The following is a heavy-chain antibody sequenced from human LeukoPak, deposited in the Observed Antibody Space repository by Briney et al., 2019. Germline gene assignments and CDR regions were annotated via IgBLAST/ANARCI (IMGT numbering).Heavy chain of an antibody. CDR3: AKGGGTGYRYHNYYMDV. J-gene: IGHJ6*03. CDR1: GFTFSSYG. Sequence: GGSLRLSCAASGFTFSSYGMHWVRQAPGKGLEWVAFIRYDGSNKYYADSVKGRFTISRDNYKSTLYLQMNSLRAEDTAVYYCAKGGGTGYRYHNYYMDVWGKGTTVSISS. V-gene: IGHV3-30*02. CDR2: IRYDGSNK. D-gene: IGHD2-8*02.